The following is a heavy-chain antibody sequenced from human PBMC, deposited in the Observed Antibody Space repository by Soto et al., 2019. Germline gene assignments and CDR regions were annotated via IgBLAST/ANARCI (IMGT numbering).Heavy chain of an antibody. CDR2: INAGNGNT. CDR3: AGEDSSGWYYYYGMDV. J-gene: IGHJ6*02. Sequence: QVQLVQSGAEVKKPGASVKVSCKASGYTFTSYAMHWVRQAPGQRLEWMGWINAGNGNTKYSQKFQGRVTITRDTXAXXAYMELSSLRSEDTAVYYCAGEDSSGWYYYYGMDVWGQGTTVTVSS. V-gene: IGHV1-3*01. D-gene: IGHD6-19*01. CDR1: GYTFTSYA.